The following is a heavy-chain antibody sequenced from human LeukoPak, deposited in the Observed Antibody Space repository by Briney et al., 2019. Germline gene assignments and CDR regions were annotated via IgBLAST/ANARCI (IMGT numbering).Heavy chain of an antibody. CDR3: AREIGEVVPLIGDFDY. D-gene: IGHD3-22*01. Sequence: GGSLRLSCAASGFAFSTYTMNSVRQAPGKGLEWVSSISRSSSHIYYADSVKGRFTISRDNAKNSLYLQMNSLRAEDTAVYYCAREIGEVVPLIGDFDYWGQGTPVTVSS. J-gene: IGHJ4*02. CDR1: GFAFSTYT. CDR2: ISRSSSHI. V-gene: IGHV3-21*01.